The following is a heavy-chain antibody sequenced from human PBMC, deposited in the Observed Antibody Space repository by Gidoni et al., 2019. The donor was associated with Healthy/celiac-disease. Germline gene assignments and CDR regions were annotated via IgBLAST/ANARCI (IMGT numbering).Heavy chain of an antibody. J-gene: IGHJ5*02. CDR1: GCPFSDYY. CDR3: ARDGAVAGTGFGGWFDP. V-gene: IGHV3-11*01. D-gene: IGHD6-19*01. CDR2: ISSSGITL. Sequence: QVQLVESGGGLVKPGGSLRLSCAASGCPFSDYYMRWIRQAPGQGLEWVSYISSSGITLYYADSVKGRFTISRDKAKNSLYLQMNSLRAEDTAVYYCARDGAVAGTGFGGWFDPWGQGTLVTVSS.